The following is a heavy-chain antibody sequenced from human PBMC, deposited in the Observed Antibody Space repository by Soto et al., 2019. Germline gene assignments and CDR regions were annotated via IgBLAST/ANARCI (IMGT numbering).Heavy chain of an antibody. J-gene: IGHJ4*02. V-gene: IGHV4-34*01. CDR3: ARGVYSSSWVDY. Sequence: QVQLQQWGAGLLKPSETLSLTCAVYGGSFSGYYWSWIRQPPGKGLEWIGEINHSGSTKHNPSLKSRITMSVDTSKNQFALKLSSVAAADTAVYYCARGVYSSSWVDYWGQGTLVTVSS. D-gene: IGHD6-6*01. CDR2: INHSGST. CDR1: GGSFSGYY.